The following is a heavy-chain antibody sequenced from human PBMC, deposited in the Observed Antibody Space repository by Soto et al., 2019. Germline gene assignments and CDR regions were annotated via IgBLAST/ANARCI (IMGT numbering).Heavy chain of an antibody. V-gene: IGHV1-69*06. CDR3: ATNDTNYYYYGMDV. Sequence: SVKVSCKASGGTFSSYAISWVRQAPGQGLEWMGGIIPIFGTANYAQKFQGRVTITADKSTSTAYMELSSLRSEDTAVYYCATNDTNYYYYGMDVWGQGTTVTVSS. J-gene: IGHJ6*02. D-gene: IGHD3-22*01. CDR2: IIPIFGTA. CDR1: GGTFSSYA.